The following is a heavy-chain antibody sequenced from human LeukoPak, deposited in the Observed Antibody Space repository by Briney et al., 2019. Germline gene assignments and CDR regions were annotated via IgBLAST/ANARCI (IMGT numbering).Heavy chain of an antibody. CDR1: ANTFSVYY. J-gene: IGHJ6*02. CDR2: INPNSGDT. V-gene: IGHV1-2*02. CDR3: ARGTPVFASSDRYYYYGMDV. Sequence: ASVTVSCKGSANTFSVYYMHWVRQALGQGLEWMGWINPNSGDTNYAQKFQGRVTMTRDTSISTAYMVLSRLTSDDTAVYYCARGTPVFASSDRYYYYGMDVWGQGTTVTVSS. D-gene: IGHD6-25*01.